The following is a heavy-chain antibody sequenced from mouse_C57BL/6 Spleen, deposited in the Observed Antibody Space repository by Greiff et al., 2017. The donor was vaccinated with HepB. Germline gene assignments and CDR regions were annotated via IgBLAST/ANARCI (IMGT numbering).Heavy chain of an antibody. D-gene: IGHD1-1*01. J-gene: IGHJ3*01. CDR2: IHPNSGST. CDR1: GYTFTSYW. CDR3: ARDTTVVAKGFAY. V-gene: IGHV1-64*01. Sequence: VQLQQPGAELVKPGASVKLSCKASGYTFTSYWMHWVKQRPGQGLEWIGMIHPNSGSTNYNEKFKSKATLTVDKSSSTAYMQLSSLTSEDSAVYYCARDTTVVAKGFAYWGQGTLVTVSA.